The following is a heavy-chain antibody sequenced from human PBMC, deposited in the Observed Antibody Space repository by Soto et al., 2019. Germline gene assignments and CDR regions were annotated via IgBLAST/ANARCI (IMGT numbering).Heavy chain of an antibody. V-gene: IGHV1-69*08. CDR1: GGTFSSYT. CDR3: ARDYRRYDLFEY. D-gene: IGHD5-12*01. Sequence: QVQPVQSGAEVKKPGSSVNVSCKASGGTFSSYTISWVRQAPGQGLEWMGRIFPTLGIANYAQKFQGRVTITADKSTSTAYMELSSLRFDDTAMYYCARDYRRYDLFEYWGQGALVTVSS. CDR2: IFPTLGIA. J-gene: IGHJ4*01.